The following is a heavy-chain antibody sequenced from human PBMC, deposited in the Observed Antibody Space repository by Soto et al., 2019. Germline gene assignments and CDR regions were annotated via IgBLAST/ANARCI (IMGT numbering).Heavy chain of an antibody. Sequence: GESLSLSCAASGFTFSSYAMSWVRQAPGKGLEWVSAISGSGGSTYYADSVKGRFTISRDNSKNTLYLQMNSLRAEDTAVYYCAKDPSRITGTTGYWGQGTLVTVSS. CDR1: GFTFSSYA. CDR3: AKDPSRITGTTGY. CDR2: ISGSGGST. D-gene: IGHD1-7*01. V-gene: IGHV3-23*01. J-gene: IGHJ4*02.